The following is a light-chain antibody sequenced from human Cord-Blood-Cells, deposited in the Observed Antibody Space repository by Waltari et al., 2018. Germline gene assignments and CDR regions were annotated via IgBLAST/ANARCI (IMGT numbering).Light chain of an antibody. CDR2: GKN. V-gene: IGLV3-19*01. CDR1: SLRSYY. Sequence: SSELTQDPAVSVALGQTVRITCQGDSLRSYYASWYQQKPGQAPVLVIYGKNNRPSGIPVRFSGSSSGNTASWTITGAQAEDEADYYCNSRDSSGNVFGTGTKVTVL. CDR3: NSRDSSGNV. J-gene: IGLJ1*01.